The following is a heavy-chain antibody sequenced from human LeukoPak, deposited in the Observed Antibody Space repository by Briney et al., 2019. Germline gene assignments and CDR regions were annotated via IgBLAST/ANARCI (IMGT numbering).Heavy chain of an antibody. D-gene: IGHD3-3*01. CDR3: ARDPHYDFWSGRGYYMDV. V-gene: IGHV4-34*01. Sequence: SETLSLTCAVYGGSFSGYYWSWIRQPPGKGLEWIGEINHSGSTNYNPSLKSRVTMSVDTSKNQFSLKLSSVTAADTAVYYCARDPHYDFWSGRGYYMDVWGKGTTVTVSS. J-gene: IGHJ6*03. CDR2: INHSGST. CDR1: GGSFSGYY.